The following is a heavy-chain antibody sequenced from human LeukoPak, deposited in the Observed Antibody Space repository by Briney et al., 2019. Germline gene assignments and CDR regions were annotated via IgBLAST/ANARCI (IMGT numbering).Heavy chain of an antibody. Sequence: GGSLRLSCAGSGFTFSTYWMHWVRQAPGKGLVWVSRVNTDETTTNYADSVKGRFTISRDNARNTLYLQMNSLRAEDTAVYYCARGDYGYCPLDYWGQGTLVSVSS. CDR3: ARGDYGYCPLDY. J-gene: IGHJ4*02. CDR1: GFTFSTYW. D-gene: IGHD5-18*01. V-gene: IGHV3-74*01. CDR2: VNTDETTT.